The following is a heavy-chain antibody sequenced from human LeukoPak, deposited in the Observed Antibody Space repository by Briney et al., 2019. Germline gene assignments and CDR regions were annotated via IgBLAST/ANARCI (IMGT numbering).Heavy chain of an antibody. D-gene: IGHD3-16*02. Sequence: ASVKVSCKASGYTFTSYYMHWVRQAPGQGLEWMGIINPSGGSTSYAQKFQGRVTMTRDMSTSTVYMELSSLRSEDTAVYYCHQSTFGGVIASTYYYYYMDVWGKGTTVTVSS. CDR3: HQSTFGGVIASTYYYYYMDV. CDR2: INPSGGST. J-gene: IGHJ6*03. CDR1: GYTFTSYY. V-gene: IGHV1-46*01.